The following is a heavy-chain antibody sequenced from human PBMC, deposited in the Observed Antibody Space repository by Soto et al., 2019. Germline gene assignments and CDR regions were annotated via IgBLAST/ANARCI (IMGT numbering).Heavy chain of an antibody. Sequence: QVQLVQSGAEVKKPGSSVKVSCKASGGIFSNFAFNWMRQAPGQGLEWMGGIIPTLGTPHYAQKFLGRVTITADEPTRTVYMEMSSLTVEDTPVSYCARVGLGAYDYWGQGTRVIVSS. D-gene: IGHD6-19*01. CDR3: ARVGLGAYDY. CDR1: GGIFSNFA. J-gene: IGHJ4*02. V-gene: IGHV1-69*01. CDR2: IIPTLGTP.